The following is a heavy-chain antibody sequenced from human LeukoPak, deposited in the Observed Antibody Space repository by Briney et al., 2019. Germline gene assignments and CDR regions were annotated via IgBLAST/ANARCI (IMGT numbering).Heavy chain of an antibody. CDR2: IRSKAYGGTT. Sequence: PGRSLRLSCTASGFTFGDYAMSWVRQAPGKGLEWVGFIRSKAYGGTTEYAASVKGRFTISRDDSKSIAYLQMNSLKTEDTAVYYCTRVGCSSTSCYEVDYFDYWGQGTLVTVSS. J-gene: IGHJ4*02. CDR1: GFTFGDYA. V-gene: IGHV3-49*04. D-gene: IGHD2-2*01. CDR3: TRVGCSSTSCYEVDYFDY.